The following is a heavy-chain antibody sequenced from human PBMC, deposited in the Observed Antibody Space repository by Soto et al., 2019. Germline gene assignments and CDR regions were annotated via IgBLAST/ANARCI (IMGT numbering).Heavy chain of an antibody. CDR1: GGSISSSYW. J-gene: IGHJ4*01. CDR3: ASLPLRIVVVVTLIPT. V-gene: IGHV4-4*02. Sequence: PSETLSLTCAVSGGSISSSYWWSWVRQSPGKGLEWIGEIYHTGITNYNPSLKSRVNISVDKSNNQFSLMLHSVTAADTAVYYCASLPLRIVVVVTLIPTWGHGSLVTVS. D-gene: IGHD2-15*01. CDR2: IYHTGIT.